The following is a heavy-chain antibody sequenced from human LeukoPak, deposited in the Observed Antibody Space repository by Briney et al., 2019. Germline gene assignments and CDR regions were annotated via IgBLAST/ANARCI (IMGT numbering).Heavy chain of an antibody. Sequence: GGSLRLSCAASGFTFSSYAMYWVRQAPGKGLESVTFISYDGSNKYYTDSVKGRFTISRDNSKNTLYLQMNSLRAEDTAVYYCAKDRKYCSSTSCPFYFDYWGQGTLVTVSS. D-gene: IGHD2-2*01. V-gene: IGHV3-30-3*01. CDR1: GFTFSSYA. CDR2: ISYDGSNK. J-gene: IGHJ4*02. CDR3: AKDRKYCSSTSCPFYFDY.